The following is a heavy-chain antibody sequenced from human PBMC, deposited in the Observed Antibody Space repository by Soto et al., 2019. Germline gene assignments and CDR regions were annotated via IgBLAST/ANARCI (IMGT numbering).Heavy chain of an antibody. J-gene: IGHJ3*02. V-gene: IGHV1-69*08. CDR2: IIPILGIA. Sequence: QVQLVQSGAEVKKPGSSVKVSCKASGGTFSSYTISWVRQAPGQGLEWMGRIIPILGIANYAQKFQGRVTITADKSTSTAYMELSSLRSEDTAVYYCARDPYYYGSGSYLADDAFDIWGQGTMVTVSS. CDR3: ARDPYYYGSGSYLADDAFDI. D-gene: IGHD3-10*01. CDR1: GGTFSSYT.